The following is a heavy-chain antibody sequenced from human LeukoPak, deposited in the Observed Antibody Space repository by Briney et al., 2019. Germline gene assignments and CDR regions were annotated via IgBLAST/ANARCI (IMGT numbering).Heavy chain of an antibody. CDR3: ARRMKLAAKGDAFDI. CDR2: IYTSGST. D-gene: IGHD2-15*01. V-gene: IGHV4-61*02. J-gene: IGHJ3*02. Sequence: SETLSLTCTVSGGSISSGSYYWSWIRQPAGKGLEWIGRIYTSGSTNYNPSLKSRVTISVDTSKNQFSLKLSSVTAADTAVYYCARRMKLAAKGDAFDIWGQGTMVTVSS. CDR1: GGSISSGSYY.